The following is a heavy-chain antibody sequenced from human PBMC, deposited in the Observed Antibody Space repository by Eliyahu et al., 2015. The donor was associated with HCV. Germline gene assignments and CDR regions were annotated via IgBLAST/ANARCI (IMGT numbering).Heavy chain of an antibody. J-gene: IGHJ4*02. CDR3: AKDIFTMVRGVNRGVFDY. CDR1: GFTFXDYA. V-gene: IGHV3-9*01. CDR2: ISWNSGSI. Sequence: EVQLVESGGGLVQPGRSLRLSCAASGFTFXDYAMHWVRQAPGKGLEWVSGISWNSGSIGYADSVKGRFTISRDNAKNSLYLQMNSLRAEDTALYYCAKDIFTMVRGVNRGVFDYWGQGTLVTVSS. D-gene: IGHD3-10*01.